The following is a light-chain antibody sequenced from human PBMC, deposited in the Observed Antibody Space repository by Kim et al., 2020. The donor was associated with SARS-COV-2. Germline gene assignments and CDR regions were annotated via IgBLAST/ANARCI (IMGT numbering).Light chain of an antibody. V-gene: IGLV1-44*01. CDR1: RSNIRYKT. CDR2: GDN. CDR3: SAWDDTLNVV. Sequence: PGQRVTISCAESRSNIRYKTGTRYQQLPGMAPKLLIYGDNQRPSGGPARFSGSKSGTSASLAISGLQSEDEAEYYCSAWDDTLNVVFGGGTKLTVL. J-gene: IGLJ2*01.